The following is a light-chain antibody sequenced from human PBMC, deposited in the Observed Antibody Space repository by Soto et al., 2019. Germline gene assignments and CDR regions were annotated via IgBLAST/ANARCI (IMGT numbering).Light chain of an antibody. Sequence: EIVMTQSPATLSVSPGERATLSCRASQSVSRNLAWYQQRPGQAPRLLISGASTRATGIAARFSGSGSGREFTLTISSLQSEDSALYYCQQYEKWPPSITFGQGTRLEIK. V-gene: IGKV3-15*01. CDR1: QSVSRN. J-gene: IGKJ5*01. CDR3: QQYEKWPPSIT. CDR2: GAS.